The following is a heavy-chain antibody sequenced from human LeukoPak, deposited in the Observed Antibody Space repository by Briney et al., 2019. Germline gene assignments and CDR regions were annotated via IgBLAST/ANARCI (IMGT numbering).Heavy chain of an antibody. CDR3: ASDVSYHFHY. CDR1: VFTFSSNT. Sequence: PGGSLRLSCAASVFTFSSNTMHWVRQAPGKGLEWVAVISYDGTYKFYADSVKGRFTISRDNSENTLSLQMNTLRTEDTAVYYCASDVSYHFHYWGQGTLVTVSS. J-gene: IGHJ4*02. D-gene: IGHD5/OR15-5a*01. V-gene: IGHV3-30*04. CDR2: ISYDGTYK.